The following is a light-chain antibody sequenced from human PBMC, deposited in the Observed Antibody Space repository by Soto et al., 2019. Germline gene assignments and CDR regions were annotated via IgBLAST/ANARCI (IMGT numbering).Light chain of an antibody. CDR1: SSDVGSYNL. CDR2: EVS. J-gene: IGLJ1*01. Sequence: QSVLTQPASVSGSPGQSITISCTGTSSDVGSYNLVSWYQQHPGKAPKLMIYEVSNRPSGVSNRFSGSKSGNTASLTISGLQAEDEADYYCSSYTSGSTYVFGTGTKVTVL. V-gene: IGLV2-14*02. CDR3: SSYTSGSTYV.